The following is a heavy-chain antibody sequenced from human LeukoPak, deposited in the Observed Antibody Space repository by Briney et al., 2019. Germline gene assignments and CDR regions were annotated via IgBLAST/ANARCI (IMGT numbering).Heavy chain of an antibody. CDR1: GYTFTSYA. Sequence: ASVKVSCKASGYTFTSYAMNWVRQAPGQGLEWMGWINTNTGNPTYAQGFTGRFVFSLDTSVSTAYLQISSLKAEDTAVYYCARPIEHYYYYYMDVWGKGTTVTVSS. CDR2: INTNTGNP. D-gene: IGHD5-24*01. CDR3: ARPIEHYYYYYMDV. J-gene: IGHJ6*03. V-gene: IGHV7-4-1*02.